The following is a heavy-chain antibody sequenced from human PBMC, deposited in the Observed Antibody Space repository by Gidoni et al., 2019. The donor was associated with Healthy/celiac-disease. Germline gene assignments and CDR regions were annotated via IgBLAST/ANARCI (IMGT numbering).Heavy chain of an antibody. J-gene: IGHJ4*02. CDR1: GGSISSSSYY. CDR2: IYYSGST. Sequence: QLQLQESGPGLVTPSATLSLTCTVPGGSISSSSYYWGLFRQPPGKGLGWFGSIYYSGSTYYNPSLKSRVTISVDTSKNQFSLKLSSVTAADTAVYYCASLEYYDYIWGSRSPLFDYWGQGTLVTVSS. CDR3: ASLEYYDYIWGSRSPLFDY. D-gene: IGHD3-16*01. V-gene: IGHV4-39*01.